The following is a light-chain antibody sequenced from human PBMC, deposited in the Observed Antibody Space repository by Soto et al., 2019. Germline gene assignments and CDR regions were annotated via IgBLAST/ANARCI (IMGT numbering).Light chain of an antibody. J-gene: IGLJ3*02. V-gene: IGLV4-69*01. CDR3: QTWGTGPWV. Sequence: QSVLTQSPSASASPGASVKLTCTLSSGHSNYAIAWHQQQPEKGPRCLMKLNSDGSHSKGDGIPDRFSGSSSGAERYLTISSLPSEDEADYYCQTWGTGPWVFGGGTKLTVL. CDR2: LNSDGSH. CDR1: SGHSNYA.